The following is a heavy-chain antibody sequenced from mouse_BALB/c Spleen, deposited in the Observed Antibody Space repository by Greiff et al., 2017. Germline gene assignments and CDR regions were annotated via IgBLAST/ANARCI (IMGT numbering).Heavy chain of an antibody. CDR1: GFTFSSYG. CDR2: INSNGGST. J-gene: IGHJ4*01. V-gene: IGHV5-6-3*01. CDR3: ARDWGRGSYAMDY. Sequence: EVKLVESGGGLVQPGGSLKLSCAASGFTFSSYGMSWVRQTPDKRLELVATINSNGGSTYYPDSVKGRFTISRDNAKNTLYLQMSSLKSEDTAMYYCARDWGRGSYAMDYWGQGTSVTVSS. D-gene: IGHD3-3*01.